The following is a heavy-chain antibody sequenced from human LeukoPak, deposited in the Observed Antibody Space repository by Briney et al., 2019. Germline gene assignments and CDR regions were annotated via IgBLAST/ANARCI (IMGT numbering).Heavy chain of an antibody. J-gene: IGHJ4*02. CDR3: ARRNLWFGELGLDY. CDR2: IYYSGST. D-gene: IGHD3-10*01. Sequence: SETLSLTCTVSGGSIGSYYWSWIRQPPGKGLEWIGYIYYSGSTNYNPSLKSRVTISVDTSKNQFSLKLSSVTAADTAVYYCARRNLWFGELGLDYWGQGTLVTVSS. V-gene: IGHV4-59*08. CDR1: GGSIGSYY.